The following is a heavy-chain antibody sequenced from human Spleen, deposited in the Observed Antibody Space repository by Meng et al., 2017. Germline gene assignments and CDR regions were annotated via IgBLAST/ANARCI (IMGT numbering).Heavy chain of an antibody. CDR1: GFTFDDYG. J-gene: IGHJ3*01. Sequence: GGSLRLSCAASGFTFDDYGMNWVRQAPGKGLEWVANIKHDGSERYYVDSVKGRFTISRDYAKNPLYLQMNSLRLEDTAVYYCARDYRPTGGSTFFGSFDLWGQGTMVTVSS. CDR2: IKHDGSER. V-gene: IGHV3-7*01. CDR3: ARDYRPTGGSTFFGSFDL. D-gene: IGHD3-3*02.